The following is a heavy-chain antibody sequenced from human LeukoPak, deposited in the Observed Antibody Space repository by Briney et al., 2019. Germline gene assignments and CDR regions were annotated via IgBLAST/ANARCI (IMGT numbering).Heavy chain of an antibody. D-gene: IGHD6-13*01. Sequence: SVKVSCKASGGTFSSYAISWVRQAPGQGLEWMGRIIPIFGTANYAQKFQGRVTITTDESTSTAYMELSSLRSEDTAVYYCARSAGYSGGWYYYWGQGTLVTVSS. CDR1: GGTFSSYA. V-gene: IGHV1-69*05. CDR3: ARSAGYSGGWYYY. J-gene: IGHJ4*02. CDR2: IIPIFGTA.